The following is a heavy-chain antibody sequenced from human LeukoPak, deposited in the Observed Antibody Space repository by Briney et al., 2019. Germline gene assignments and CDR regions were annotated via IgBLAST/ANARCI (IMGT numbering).Heavy chain of an antibody. Sequence: GGSLRLSCAASGFTFSSYAMHWVRQAPGKGLEWVAVISYDGSNKYYADSVKGRFTISRDNSKNTLYLQMNSLRAEDTAVYYCASLNDILPGYAFDIWGQGTMVTVSS. V-gene: IGHV3-30-3*01. CDR3: ASLNDILPGYAFDI. CDR2: ISYDGSNK. CDR1: GFTFSSYA. J-gene: IGHJ3*02. D-gene: IGHD3-9*01.